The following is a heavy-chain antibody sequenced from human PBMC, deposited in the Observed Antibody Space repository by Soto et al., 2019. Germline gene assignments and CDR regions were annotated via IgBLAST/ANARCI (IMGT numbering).Heavy chain of an antibody. Sequence: SENLSLTCTVSAGSDSTASYYWGWIRHPPGKALEWIGFIYYSGSTNCTPSLKSRVTISLDTSKNQFSLRLSSVTAADTAVYYCARGPPPNWFDPWGRGTLVTVSS. CDR3: ARGPPPNWFDP. CDR1: AGSDSTASYY. CDR2: IYYSGST. V-gene: IGHV4-61*01. J-gene: IGHJ5*02.